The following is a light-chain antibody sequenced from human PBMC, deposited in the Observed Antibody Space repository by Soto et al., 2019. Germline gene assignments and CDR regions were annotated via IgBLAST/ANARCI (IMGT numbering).Light chain of an antibody. CDR1: SSDVGRYNY. J-gene: IGLJ1*01. Sequence: QSVLTQPRSVSGSPGQSVTISCTGTSSDVGRYNYVSWYQHHPGKAPKLMIYDVSTRPSGVPDRFSGSKSGTTASLTISGLQAEDEADYYCCSYACSPYVFGTGTKVTVL. CDR2: DVS. CDR3: CSYACSPYV. V-gene: IGLV2-11*01.